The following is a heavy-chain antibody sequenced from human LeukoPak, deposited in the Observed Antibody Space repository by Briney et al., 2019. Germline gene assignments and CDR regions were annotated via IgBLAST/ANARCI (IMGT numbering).Heavy chain of an antibody. CDR1: GYSISSGYY. J-gene: IGHJ3*02. V-gene: IGHV4-38-2*02. CDR3: ARAGGSSGWSDAFDI. Sequence: SETLSLTCTVSGYSISSGYYWGWIRQPPGKGPEWIGSIYHSGSTYYNPSLKSRVTISVDKSKNQFSLKLSSVTAADTAVYYCARAGGSSGWSDAFDIWGQGTMVTVSS. CDR2: IYHSGST. D-gene: IGHD6-19*01.